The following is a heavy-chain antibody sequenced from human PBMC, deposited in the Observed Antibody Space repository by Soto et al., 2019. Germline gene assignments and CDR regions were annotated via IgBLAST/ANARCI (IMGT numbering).Heavy chain of an antibody. V-gene: IGHV3-33*06. J-gene: IGHJ4*02. CDR3: AKALVLGGTCYSVSDY. CDR1: GSIFRGYG. D-gene: IGHD2-15*01. CDR2: IRYDGSNI. Sequence: GGSLRLSCAASGSIFRGYGMHWFRQAPGKGLEWVAVIRYDGSNINYADSVMGRFTISRDNSKNTLYLEMNSLRAEDTAVFYCAKALVLGGTCYSVSDYWGQGTLVTVSS.